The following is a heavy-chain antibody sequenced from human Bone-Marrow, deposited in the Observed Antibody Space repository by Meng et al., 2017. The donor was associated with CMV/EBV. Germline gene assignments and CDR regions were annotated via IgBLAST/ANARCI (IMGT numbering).Heavy chain of an antibody. J-gene: IGHJ4*02. CDR2: IQYSGST. Sequence: CNWVRQPPGNGPERLGQIQYSGSTTHIPSLRSRVTISGDTSKNQFSLKLSSVTAADTAVYYCARRPAAVAGTSPFDYWGQGTLVTVSS. D-gene: IGHD6-19*01. CDR3: ARRPAAVAGTSPFDY. V-gene: IGHV4-34*01.